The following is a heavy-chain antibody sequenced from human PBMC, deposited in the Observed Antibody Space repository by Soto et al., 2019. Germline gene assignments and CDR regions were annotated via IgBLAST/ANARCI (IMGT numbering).Heavy chain of an antibody. CDR3: ARDRRGYSGYVFDY. D-gene: IGHD5-12*01. J-gene: IGHJ4*02. Sequence: TLSLPCTVSVGSISSGGYYWSWIRQHPGKGLEWIGYIYYSGSTYYNPSLKSRVTISVDTSKNQFSLKLSSVTAADTAVYYCARDRRGYSGYVFDYWRQGNLVTVSS. V-gene: IGHV4-31*03. CDR1: VGSISSGGYY. CDR2: IYYSGST.